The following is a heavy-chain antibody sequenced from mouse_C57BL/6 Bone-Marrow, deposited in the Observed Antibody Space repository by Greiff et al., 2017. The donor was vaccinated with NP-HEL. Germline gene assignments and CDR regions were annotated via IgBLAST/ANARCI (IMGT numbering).Heavy chain of an antibody. J-gene: IGHJ1*03. D-gene: IGHD1-1*02. CDR2: IYYSGTI. Sequence: DVKLVESGPGLVKPSQTVFLTCTVTGISITTGNYRWSWIRQFPGNKLEWIGYIYYSGTITYNPSLTSRTTITRDTPKNQFFLEMNSLTAEDTATYYCAREGWFPRYFDVWGTGTTVTVSS. CDR3: AREGWFPRYFDV. V-gene: IGHV3-5*01. CDR1: GISITTGNYR.